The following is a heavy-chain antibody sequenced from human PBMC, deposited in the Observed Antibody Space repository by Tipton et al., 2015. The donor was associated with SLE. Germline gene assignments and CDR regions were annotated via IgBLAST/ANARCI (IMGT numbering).Heavy chain of an antibody. CDR3: ASRPLYGDRDY. CDR2: IYNSGST. CDR1: GGSISSGDYY. D-gene: IGHD4-17*01. Sequence: TLSLTCTVSGGSISSGDYYWSWIRQPPGKGLEWIGYIYNSGSTYYNPSLKSRVTISVDTSKNQFSLKLSSVTAADTAVYYCASRPLYGDRDYWGQGTLVTVSS. V-gene: IGHV4-30-4*01. J-gene: IGHJ4*02.